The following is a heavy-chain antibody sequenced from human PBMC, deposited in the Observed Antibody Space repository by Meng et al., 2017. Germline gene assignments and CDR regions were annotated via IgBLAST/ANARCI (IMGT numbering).Heavy chain of an antibody. CDR1: GFTFSSYE. V-gene: IGHV3-48*03. CDR2: ISSSGSTI. CDR3: AKNAALDY. J-gene: IGHJ4*02. D-gene: IGHD6-25*01. Sequence: LSLTCAASGFTFSSYEMNWVRQAPGKGLEWVSYISSSGSTIYYADSVKGRFTISRDNAKNSLYLQMNSLRAEDTAVYYCAKNAALDYWGQGTLVTVSS.